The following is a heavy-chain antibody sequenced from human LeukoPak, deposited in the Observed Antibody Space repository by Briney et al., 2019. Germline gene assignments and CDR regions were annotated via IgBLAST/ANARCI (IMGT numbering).Heavy chain of an antibody. D-gene: IGHD6-13*01. CDR1: GFTVSSNY. V-gene: IGHV3-53*01. Sequence: PGGSLRLSCAASGFTVSSNYMSWVRQAPGKGLEWVSVTYSGGDTNYADSVKGRFTISRDNSKNTLYLQMNSLRAEDTAVYYCARLGMIQAYSTEDYWGQGTLVTVSS. CDR2: TYSGGDT. CDR3: ARLGMIQAYSTEDY. J-gene: IGHJ4*02.